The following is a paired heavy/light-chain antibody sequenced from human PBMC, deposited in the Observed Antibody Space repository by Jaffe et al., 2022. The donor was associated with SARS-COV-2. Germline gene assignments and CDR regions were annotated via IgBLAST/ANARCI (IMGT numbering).Light chain of an antibody. CDR2: EVS. V-gene: IGLV2-23*02. CDR1: SSDVGSYNL. CDR3: CSYAGRPPVV. J-gene: IGLJ2*01. Sequence: QSALTQPASVSGSPGQSITISCTGTSSDVGSYNLVSWYQQHPGKAPKLMIYEVSKRPSGVSNRFSGSKSGNTASLTISGLQAEDEADYYCCSYAGRPPVVFGGGTKLTVL.
Heavy chain of an antibody. CDR1: GFTFSSYG. V-gene: IGHV3-30*18. Sequence: QVQLVESGGGVVQPGRSLRLSCAASGFTFSSYGMHWVRQAPGKGLEWVAVISYDGSNKYYADSVKGRFTISRDNSKNTLYLQMNSLRAEDTAVYYCAKDLIGIQLWLPHYYYYGMDVWGQGTTVTVSS. D-gene: IGHD5-18*01. CDR3: AKDLIGIQLWLPHYYYYGMDV. CDR2: ISYDGSNK. J-gene: IGHJ6*02.